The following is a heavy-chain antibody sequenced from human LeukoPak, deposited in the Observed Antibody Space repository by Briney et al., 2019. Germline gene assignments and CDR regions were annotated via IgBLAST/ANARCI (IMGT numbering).Heavy chain of an antibody. D-gene: IGHD2-2*02. CDR2: INHSGST. V-gene: IGHV4-39*07. CDR1: GGSISSSSYY. J-gene: IGHJ4*02. Sequence: SETLSLTCTVSGGSISSSSYYWGWIRQPPGKGLEWIGEINHSGSTNYNPSLKSRVTISVDTSKNQFSLKLSSVTAADTAVYYCAREGGPLLGDIVVVPAAISHAGPFGNYFDYWGQGTLVTVSS. CDR3: AREGGPLLGDIVVVPAAISHAGPFGNYFDY.